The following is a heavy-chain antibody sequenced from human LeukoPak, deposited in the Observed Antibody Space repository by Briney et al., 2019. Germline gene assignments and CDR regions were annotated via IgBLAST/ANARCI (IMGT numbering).Heavy chain of an antibody. CDR2: IYHSGST. CDR3: ARAASPRLLWFGELDY. CDR1: GGSITSYF. Sequence: SETLSLTCTVSGGSITSYFWSWIRQPPGKGLEWIGEIYHSGSTNYNPSLKSRVTISVDKSKNQFSLKLSSVTAADTAVYYCARAASPRLLWFGELDYWGQGTLVTVSS. D-gene: IGHD3-10*01. J-gene: IGHJ4*02. V-gene: IGHV4-59*08.